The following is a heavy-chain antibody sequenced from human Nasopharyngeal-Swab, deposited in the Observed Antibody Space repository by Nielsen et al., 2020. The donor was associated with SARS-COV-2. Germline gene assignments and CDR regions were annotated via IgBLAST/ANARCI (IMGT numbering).Heavy chain of an antibody. CDR1: GFTFSSYE. V-gene: IGHV3-48*03. CDR2: ISSSGSTI. CDR3: ARGGYSYGPYYYGMDV. J-gene: IGHJ6*02. D-gene: IGHD5-18*01. Sequence: LKISCAASGFTFSSYEMNWVRQAPGKGLEWVSYISSSGSTIYYADSVKGRFTISRDNAKNSLYLQMNSLRAEDTAVYYCARGGYSYGPYYYGMDVWGQGTTVTVSS.